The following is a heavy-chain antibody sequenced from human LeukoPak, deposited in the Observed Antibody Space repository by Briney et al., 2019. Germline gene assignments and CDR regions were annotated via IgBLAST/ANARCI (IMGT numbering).Heavy chain of an antibody. CDR2: IYPGDSDT. CDR1: GYSFTSYW. D-gene: IGHD6-19*01. V-gene: IGHV5-51*01. J-gene: IGHJ6*02. Sequence: GESLKISCQGSGYSFTSYWIGWVRQMPGNGLEWMGIIYPGDSDTRYSPSFQGQVTISADKSISTAYLQWSSLKASDTAMYYCARFRDSSGWYYYYGMDVWGQGTTVTVSS. CDR3: ARFRDSSGWYYYYGMDV.